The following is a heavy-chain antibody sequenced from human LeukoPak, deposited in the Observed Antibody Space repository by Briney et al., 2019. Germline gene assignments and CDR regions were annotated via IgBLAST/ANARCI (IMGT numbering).Heavy chain of an antibody. D-gene: IGHD3-22*01. CDR3: ARGKYYYDSSGYLDY. J-gene: IGHJ4*02. Sequence: GGSLRLSCAASGFTFSSYPMDWVRQAPGEGLEWVAVISYDGSIKYYADSVKGRFTISRDNSKNTLYLQMNSPRAEDTAVYYCARGKYYYDSSGYLDYWGQGTLVTVSS. V-gene: IGHV3-30-3*01. CDR1: GFTFSSYP. CDR2: ISYDGSIK.